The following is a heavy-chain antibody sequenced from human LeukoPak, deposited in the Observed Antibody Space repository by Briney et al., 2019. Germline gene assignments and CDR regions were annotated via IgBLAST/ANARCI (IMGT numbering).Heavy chain of an antibody. D-gene: IGHD6-13*01. Sequence: GGSLRLSCAAYGFTFSSYAMSWVRQAPGKGLEWVSGITGGGGNTYYADSVKGRFTISRDNSKNTLYLQMSSLRAEDTAIYYCAKDTSTRWYSSTPLPGDYWGQGTLVTVSS. CDR1: GFTFSSYA. CDR3: AKDTSTRWYSSTPLPGDY. J-gene: IGHJ4*02. CDR2: ITGGGGNT. V-gene: IGHV3-23*01.